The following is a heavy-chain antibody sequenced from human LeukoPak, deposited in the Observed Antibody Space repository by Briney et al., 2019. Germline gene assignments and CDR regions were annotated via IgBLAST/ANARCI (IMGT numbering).Heavy chain of an antibody. Sequence: GGSLRLSCAASGFTFSSSTTNWVRQAPGKGLEWVSFISSSSSTVYYADSVKGRFTISRDNAKNSLYLQMNSLRAEDTAVYYCARDSSIVDTPNWFDPWGQGTLVTVSS. V-gene: IGHV3-48*04. J-gene: IGHJ5*02. CDR3: ARDSSIVDTPNWFDP. CDR2: ISSSSSTV. CDR1: GFTFSSST. D-gene: IGHD5-18*01.